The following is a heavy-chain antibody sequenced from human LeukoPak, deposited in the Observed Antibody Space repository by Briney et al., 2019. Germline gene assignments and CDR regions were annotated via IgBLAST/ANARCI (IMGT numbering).Heavy chain of an antibody. V-gene: IGHV3-15*01. Sequence: PGGSLRLSCAASGFTFSNAWMNWVRQAPGKGLEWVGRIKSKTDGGATDYAAPVKGRFTISRDDSKNTLYLQMNSLKPEDTAVYYCAKLSPFFITMVRGEYYFDYWGQGTLVTVSS. CDR2: IKSKTDGGAT. CDR3: AKLSPFFITMVRGEYYFDY. D-gene: IGHD3-10*01. CDR1: GFTFSNAW. J-gene: IGHJ4*02.